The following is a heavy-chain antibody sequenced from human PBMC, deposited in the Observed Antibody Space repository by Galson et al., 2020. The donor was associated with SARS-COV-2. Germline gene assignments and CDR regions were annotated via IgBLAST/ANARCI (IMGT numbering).Heavy chain of an antibody. Sequence: SETLSLTCTVSGGSISSSSYYWGWIRQPPGKGLEWIGSIYYSGSTYYNPSLKSRVTISVDTSKNQFSLKLSSVTAADTAVYYCARDHLEGITIFGVVTSRGGVDYWGQGTLVTVSS. CDR3: ARDHLEGITIFGVVTSRGGVDY. CDR1: GGSISSSSYY. D-gene: IGHD3-3*01. J-gene: IGHJ4*02. CDR2: IYYSGST. V-gene: IGHV4-39*07.